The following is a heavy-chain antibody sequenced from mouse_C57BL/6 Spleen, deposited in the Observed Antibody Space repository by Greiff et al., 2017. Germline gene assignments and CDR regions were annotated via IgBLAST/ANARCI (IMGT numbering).Heavy chain of an antibody. V-gene: IGHV2-4*01. D-gene: IGHD2-3*01. Sequence: QVQLKQSGPGLVQPSQSLSITCTVSGFSFTSYGVHWVRQPPGKGLEWLGVIWSGGSTDYNAAFIYRLIISKDNSKNHLFLKMISLQADDTAMYYCAKNSGYYPAYWGQGTLVTVSA. J-gene: IGHJ3*01. CDR2: IWSGGST. CDR3: AKNSGYYPAY. CDR1: GFSFTSYG.